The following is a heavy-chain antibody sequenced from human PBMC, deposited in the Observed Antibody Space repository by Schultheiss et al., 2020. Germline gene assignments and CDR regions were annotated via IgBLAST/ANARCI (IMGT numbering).Heavy chain of an antibody. CDR2: ISGSGGST. CDR1: GFTFSSYA. Sequence: GGSLRLSCAASGFTFSSYAMSWVRQAPGKGLEWVSDISGSGGSTYYADSVKGRFTISRDNSKNTLYLQMNSLRAEDTAVYYCARDFRELWSYFDYWGQGTLVTVSS. J-gene: IGHJ4*02. V-gene: IGHV3-23*01. CDR3: ARDFRELWSYFDY. D-gene: IGHD3-10*01.